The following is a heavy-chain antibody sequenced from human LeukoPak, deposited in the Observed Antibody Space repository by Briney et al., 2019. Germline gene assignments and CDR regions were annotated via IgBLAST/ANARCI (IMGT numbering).Heavy chain of an antibody. Sequence: SQTLSLTCAISGDSVSSNSAAWNWIRQSPSRGLEWLGRTYYRSKWYHDYAVSVKSQITINPDTSKNQVSLRLNSVTPEDTAVYYCARDGYYAGYDFDSWGQGTLVTVSS. CDR2: TYYRSKWYH. V-gene: IGHV6-1*01. CDR1: GDSVSSNSAA. J-gene: IGHJ4*02. D-gene: IGHD3-3*01. CDR3: ARDGYYAGYDFDS.